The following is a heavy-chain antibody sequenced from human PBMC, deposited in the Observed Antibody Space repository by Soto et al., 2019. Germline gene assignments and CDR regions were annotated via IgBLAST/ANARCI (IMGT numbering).Heavy chain of an antibody. J-gene: IGHJ5*02. CDR3: ARLNVLRFLEWLA. V-gene: IGHV4-34*01. D-gene: IGHD3-3*01. Sequence: NHSGTLSLTCAVCGGSVSGYYWSWLRQPPGKGLEWIGKINHSGSTNYNPSLKSRVTISVDTSKNQFSLKLSSVTAADTAVYYCARLNVLRFLEWLAWGQGTLVTVSS. CDR2: INHSGST. CDR1: GGSVSGYY.